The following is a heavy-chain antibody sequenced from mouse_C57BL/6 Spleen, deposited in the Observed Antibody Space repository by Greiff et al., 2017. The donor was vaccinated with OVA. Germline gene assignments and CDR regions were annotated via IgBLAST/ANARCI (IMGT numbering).Heavy chain of an antibody. CDR2: IYPRSGNT. D-gene: IGHD2-4*01. Sequence: VQLQQSGAELARPGASVKLSCKASGYTFTSYGISWVKQRPGQGLEWIGEIYPRSGNTYYNEKFKGKATLTADKSSSTAYMELRSLTSEDSAVYFCARSITYDYDEGYYAMDYWGQGTSVTVSS. CDR1: GYTFTSYG. V-gene: IGHV1-81*01. J-gene: IGHJ4*01. CDR3: ARSITYDYDEGYYAMDY.